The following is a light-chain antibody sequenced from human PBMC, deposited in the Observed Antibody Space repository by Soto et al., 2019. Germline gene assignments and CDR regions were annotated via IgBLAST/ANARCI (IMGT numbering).Light chain of an antibody. CDR2: AAS. V-gene: IGKV1-39*01. CDR3: QQSYSTPSIT. CDR1: QSISSY. Sequence: DIQMTQSPSSLSPSVGDRVTITCLASQSISSYLNWYQQKPGKAPKLLIYAASSLQSGVPSRFSGSGSGTDFTLTISSLQPEDFATYYCQQSYSTPSITFGQGTRLEIK. J-gene: IGKJ5*01.